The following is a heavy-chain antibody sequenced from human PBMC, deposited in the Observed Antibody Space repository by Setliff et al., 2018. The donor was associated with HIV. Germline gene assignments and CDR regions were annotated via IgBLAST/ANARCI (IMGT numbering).Heavy chain of an antibody. CDR2: IYYSGST. CDR3: ARDVRYCSSTSCYGGYYYYYMDV. V-gene: IGHV4-39*07. D-gene: IGHD2-2*01. Sequence: NPSETLSLTCTVSGGSISSSSYYWGWIRQPPGKGLEWIGSIYYSGSTYYNPSLKSRVTISVDTSKNQFSLKLSSVTAADTAVYYCARDVRYCSSTSCYGGYYYYYMDVWGKGTTVTVSS. J-gene: IGHJ6*03. CDR1: GGSISSSSYY.